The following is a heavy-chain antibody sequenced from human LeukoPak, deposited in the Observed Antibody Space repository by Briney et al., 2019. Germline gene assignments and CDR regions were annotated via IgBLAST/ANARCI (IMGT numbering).Heavy chain of an antibody. V-gene: IGHV1-24*01. CDR3: ATGGVVVISALPDY. CDR1: GYTLTELS. CDR2: FDPEDGET. Sequence: GASVKVSCKVSGYTLTELSMHWVRQVPGKGLEWMGGFDPEDGETMYAQKFQGRVTMTEDTSTNTAYMELSRLRSEDTAVYFCATGGVVVISALPDYWGQGTLVTVSS. J-gene: IGHJ4*02. D-gene: IGHD3-22*01.